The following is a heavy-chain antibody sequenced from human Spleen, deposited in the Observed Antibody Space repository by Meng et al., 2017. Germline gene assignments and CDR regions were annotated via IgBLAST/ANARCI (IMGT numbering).Heavy chain of an antibody. V-gene: IGHV4-34*01. J-gene: IGHJ4*02. CDR2: INHSGST. D-gene: IGHD4-11*01. CDR1: GGSFSDYY. CDR3: ARGPTTMAHDFDY. Sequence: GHLQQWGGGLVKPSETRSLTCVVSGGSFSDYYWSWIRQAPGKGLEWIGEINHSGSTNYNPSLESRATISVDTSQNNLSLKLSSVTAADSAVYYCARGPTTMAHDFDYWGQGTLVTVSS.